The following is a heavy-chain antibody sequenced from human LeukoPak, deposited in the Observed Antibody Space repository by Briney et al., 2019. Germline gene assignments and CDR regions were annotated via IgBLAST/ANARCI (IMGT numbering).Heavy chain of an antibody. J-gene: IGHJ4*02. V-gene: IGHV3-21*01. CDR2: ISSSSSYI. Sequence: GGSLRLSCAASGFTFSSYEMNWVRQAPGKGLEWVSSISSSSSYIYYADSVKGRFTISRDNAKNSVYLQMNSLSAEDTALYYCAREPSGTSCLDYWGQGTLVTVSP. CDR3: AREPSGTSCLDY. D-gene: IGHD2-2*01. CDR1: GFTFSSYE.